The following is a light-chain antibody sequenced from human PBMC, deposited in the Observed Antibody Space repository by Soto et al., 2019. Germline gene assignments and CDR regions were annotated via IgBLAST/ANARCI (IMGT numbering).Light chain of an antibody. Sequence: QSALTQPASVSGSPGQSITISCTGTSSDVGGYNFVSWYQQHPCKAPKLMLSNVYDRTSGISHRFSGSRSGNTASLTISGIQAEDEAHYFCKSDTSSSTLVFGGGTKVTVL. J-gene: IGLJ2*01. CDR3: KSDTSSSTLV. V-gene: IGLV2-14*03. CDR2: NVY. CDR1: SSDVGGYNF.